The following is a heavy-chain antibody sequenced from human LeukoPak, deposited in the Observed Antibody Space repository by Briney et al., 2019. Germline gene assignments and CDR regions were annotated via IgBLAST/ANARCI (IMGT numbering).Heavy chain of an antibody. D-gene: IGHD2-8*02. CDR1: GFTFSSYG. CDR2: IWCDGSNK. V-gene: IGHV3-33*01. J-gene: IGHJ4*02. Sequence: GRSLRLSCAASGFTFSSYGMHWVRQAPGKGLEWVAVIWCDGSNKYYADSVKGRFTISRDNSKNTLYLQINSLRAEDTAVYYCAIPGGEGGYYFDYWGQGTLVTVSS. CDR3: AIPGGEGGYYFDY.